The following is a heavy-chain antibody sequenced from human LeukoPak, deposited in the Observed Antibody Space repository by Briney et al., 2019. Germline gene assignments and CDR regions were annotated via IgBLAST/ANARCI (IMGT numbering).Heavy chain of an antibody. J-gene: IGHJ3*02. D-gene: IGHD4-23*01. CDR3: ARGNSAAFDI. V-gene: IGHV4-38-2*02. CDR2: IYHSGST. CDR1: GYSISSGYY. Sequence: SEALSLTCTVSGYSISSGYYWGWIRQPPGKGLEWIGSIYHSGSTYYNPSLKSRVTISVDTSKNQFSLKLSSVTAADTAVYYCARGNSAAFDIWGQGTMVTVSS.